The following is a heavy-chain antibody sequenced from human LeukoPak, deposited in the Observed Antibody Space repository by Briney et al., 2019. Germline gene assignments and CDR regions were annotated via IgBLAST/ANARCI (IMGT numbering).Heavy chain of an antibody. CDR2: IYYSGST. Sequence: SETLSLTCTVSGGSISSGGYYWRWIRQHPGKGLGWIGYIYYSGSTYYNPSLKSRVTISVDTSKNQFSLKLSSVTAADTAVYYCARSPDDATVYYGMDVWGQGTTVTVSS. V-gene: IGHV4-31*03. J-gene: IGHJ6*02. CDR1: GGSISSGGYY. CDR3: ARSPDDATVYYGMDV.